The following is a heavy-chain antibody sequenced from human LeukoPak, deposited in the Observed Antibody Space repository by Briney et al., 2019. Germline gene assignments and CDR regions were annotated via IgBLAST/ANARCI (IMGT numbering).Heavy chain of an antibody. CDR3: ARDSINGSSTSCYRYYYYGMDV. V-gene: IGHV3-30-3*01. D-gene: IGHD2-2*02. Sequence: GGSQRLSCPASGFTFSSYAMHWVRQAPGNGLEWVAVISYHGSNKYYADSVKGRFTISRDNSKSQLYLQMNSLRAEDTAVYYCARDSINGSSTSCYRYYYYGMDVWGQGTTVTVSS. CDR2: ISYHGSNK. CDR1: GFTFSSYA. J-gene: IGHJ6*02.